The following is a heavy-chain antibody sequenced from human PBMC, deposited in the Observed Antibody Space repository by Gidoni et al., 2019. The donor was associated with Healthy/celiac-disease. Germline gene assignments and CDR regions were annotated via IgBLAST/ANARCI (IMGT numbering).Heavy chain of an antibody. V-gene: IGHV3-48*03. Sequence: EVQLVEYGDGLVQPGGSLRLSCAASGFPFSSYEMNWVRQAPGKGLEWVSYISSSGSTIYYADSVKGRFTISRDNAKNSLYLQMNSMRAEDTAVYYCARERGYLDYGMDVWGQGTTVTVSS. CDR2: ISSSGSTI. CDR3: ARERGYLDYGMDV. CDR1: GFPFSSYE. D-gene: IGHD5-18*01. J-gene: IGHJ6*02.